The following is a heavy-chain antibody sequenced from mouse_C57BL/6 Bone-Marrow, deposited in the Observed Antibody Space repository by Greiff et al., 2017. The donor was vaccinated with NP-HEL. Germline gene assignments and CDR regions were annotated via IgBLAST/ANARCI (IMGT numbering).Heavy chain of an antibody. CDR2: IRSKSNNYAT. V-gene: IGHV10-1*01. CDR1: GFSFNTYA. D-gene: IGHD2-3*01. CDR3: VRQGYDGYYLDY. Sequence: EVKLMESGGGLVQPKGSLKLSCAASGFSFNTYAMNWVRQPPGKGLEWVARIRSKSNNYATYYADSLKDRFTISRDDSESMLYLQMNNLKTEDTAMYYGVRQGYDGYYLDYWGQGTTLTVSS. J-gene: IGHJ2*01.